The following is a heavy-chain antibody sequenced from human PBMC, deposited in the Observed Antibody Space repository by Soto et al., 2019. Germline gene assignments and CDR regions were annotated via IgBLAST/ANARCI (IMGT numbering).Heavy chain of an antibody. CDR3: AEDEPTVVRGYYYYGMDV. V-gene: IGHV3-30*18. Sequence: GGSLRLSCAASGFTFSSYGMHWVRQAPGKGLEWVAVISYDGSNKYYADSVKGRFTISRDNSKNTLYLQMNSLRAEDTAVYYCAEDEPTVVRGYYYYGMDVWGQGTTVTVSS. D-gene: IGHD2-15*01. CDR1: GFTFSSYG. J-gene: IGHJ6*02. CDR2: ISYDGSNK.